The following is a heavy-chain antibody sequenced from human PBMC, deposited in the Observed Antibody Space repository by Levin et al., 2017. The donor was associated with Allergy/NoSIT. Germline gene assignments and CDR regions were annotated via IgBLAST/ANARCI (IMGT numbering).Heavy chain of an antibody. CDR2: ISSSSSYI. Sequence: GESLKISCAASGFTLHGFTMHWVRQAPGKGLEWVSSISSSSSYIYYAESVKGRFTISRDNAKNSLSLQMSSLRAEDTAVYFCVREGDFGGGCFDFWGQGSLVTVSS. V-gene: IGHV3-21*01. CDR3: VREGDFGGGCFDF. D-gene: IGHD2-21*01. CDR1: GFTLHGFT. J-gene: IGHJ5*01.